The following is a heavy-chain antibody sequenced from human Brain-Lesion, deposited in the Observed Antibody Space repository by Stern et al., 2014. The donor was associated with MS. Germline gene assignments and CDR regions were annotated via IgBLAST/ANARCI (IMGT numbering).Heavy chain of an antibody. CDR2: ITPFTGNT. J-gene: IGHJ4*02. CDR3: AEGGSYGFVY. CDR1: GNTFTNRY. V-gene: IGHV1-45*02. D-gene: IGHD4-17*01. Sequence: KLVESGAEVKKTGSSVKVSCQASGNTFTNRYLHWVRQAPGQALEWMGWITPFTGNTNYAQNFQDRVTITMDRSMSTAYMDLSSLRSDDTAIYFCAEGGSYGFVYWGQGTLVTVSS.